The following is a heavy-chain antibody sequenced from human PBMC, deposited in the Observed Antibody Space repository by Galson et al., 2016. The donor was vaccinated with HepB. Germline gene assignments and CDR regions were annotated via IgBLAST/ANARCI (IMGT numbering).Heavy chain of an antibody. D-gene: IGHD1-26*01. CDR2: IFYSGST. V-gene: IGHV4-39*02. J-gene: IGHJ2*01. CDR3: ARLGSRYPWYYDV. Sequence: ETLSLTCTVSGGSINNSNYYWGWIRQPPGKGLEWIGTIFYSGSTYYSRSLNGRVTISVDTSKNRFSLKVNSVTATDTAMYYCARLGSRYPWYYDVWGRGTLVTVSS. CDR1: GGSINNSNYY.